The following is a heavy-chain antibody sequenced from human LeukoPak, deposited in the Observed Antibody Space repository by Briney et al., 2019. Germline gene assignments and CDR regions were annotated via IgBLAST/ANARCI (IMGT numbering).Heavy chain of an antibody. CDR2: INQDGSQK. D-gene: IGHD3-3*01. CDR3: ARDALGTTIFGVVIGDFDY. V-gene: IGHV3-7*01. Sequence: GGSLRLSCAGSGFTFSSHWIGWVRQAPGKGLEWVAHINQDGSQKYYVDSVEGRFAISRDNAKNSLYLQMNSLRAEDTAVYYCARDALGTTIFGVVIGDFDYWGQGTLVTVSS. J-gene: IGHJ4*02. CDR1: GFTFSSHW.